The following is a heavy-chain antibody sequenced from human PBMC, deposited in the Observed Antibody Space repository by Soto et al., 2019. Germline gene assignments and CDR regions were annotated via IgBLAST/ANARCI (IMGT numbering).Heavy chain of an antibody. CDR1: GYTFTGYY. CDR2: INPNSGGT. D-gene: IGHD6-19*01. V-gene: IGHV1-2*04. J-gene: IGHJ4*02. Sequence: ASVKVSCKASGYTFTGYYMHWVRQAPGQGLEWMGWINPNSGGTNYAQKFQGWVTMTRDTSISTAYMELSRLRSDDTAVYYCARDITYGSGLYDYWGQGTLVTVSS. CDR3: ARDITYGSGLYDY.